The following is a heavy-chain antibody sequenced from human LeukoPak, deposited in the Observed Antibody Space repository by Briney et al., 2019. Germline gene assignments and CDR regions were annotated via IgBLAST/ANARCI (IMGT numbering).Heavy chain of an antibody. CDR3: AGDRNNRYWFYY. J-gene: IGHJ4*02. D-gene: IGHD2-8*02. V-gene: IGHV4-39*07. CDR1: PGSISTTTYY. Sequence: SETLSLTCTVSPGSISTTTYYWGWIRQPPGKGLEWIGTIAYTGTANYNPSLESRITLSRDTSKNQVSLKLSSVTAADAAVYYCAGDRNNRYWFYYWGQGTLVTVSS. CDR2: IAYTGTA.